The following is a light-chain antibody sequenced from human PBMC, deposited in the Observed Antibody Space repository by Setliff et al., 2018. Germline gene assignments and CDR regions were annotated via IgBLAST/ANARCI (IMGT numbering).Light chain of an antibody. CDR1: SSDVGGYKY. CDR3: ISYAGSNNYV. J-gene: IGLJ1*01. Sequence: QSVLTQPPSASGSPGQSVTISCTGTSSDVGGYKYVSWFQQHPGKAPKLMIYEVTKRPSGVPDRFSGSKSGNTASLTVSGLQAEDAADYYCISYAGSNNYVFGTGTKVTVL. CDR2: EVT. V-gene: IGLV2-8*01.